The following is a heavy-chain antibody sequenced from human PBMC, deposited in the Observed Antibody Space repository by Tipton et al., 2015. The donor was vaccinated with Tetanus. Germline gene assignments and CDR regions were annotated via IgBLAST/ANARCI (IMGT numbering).Heavy chain of an antibody. CDR3: ARWRDGFNRALDS. D-gene: IGHD5-24*01. J-gene: IGHJ4*02. Sequence: TLSLTCAVSGASISSIYYWSWIRQPPGKGLEWIGEISHSENTNYNPSLQSRVTISMNTANNHIYLNLTSVTAADTAVYYCARWRDGFNRALDSWGQGIMVTVSS. CDR1: GASISSIYY. CDR2: ISHSENT. V-gene: IGHV4/OR15-8*02.